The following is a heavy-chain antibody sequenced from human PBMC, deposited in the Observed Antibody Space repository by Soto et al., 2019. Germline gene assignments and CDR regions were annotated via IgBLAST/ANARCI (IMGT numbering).Heavy chain of an antibody. V-gene: IGHV3-23*01. CDR3: AKVPNYDFWSGYYTWYFDY. CDR2: ISGSGGST. D-gene: IGHD3-3*01. Sequence: PGGSLRLSCAASGFTFSSYAMSWVRQAPGKGLEWVSAISGSGGSTYYADSVKGRFTISRDNSKNTLYLQMNSLRAEDTAVYYYAKVPNYDFWSGYYTWYFDYWGQGTLVTVSS. J-gene: IGHJ4*02. CDR1: GFTFSSYA.